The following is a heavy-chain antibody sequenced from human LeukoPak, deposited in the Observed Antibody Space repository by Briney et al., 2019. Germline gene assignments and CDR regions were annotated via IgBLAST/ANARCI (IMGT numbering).Heavy chain of an antibody. CDR2: INSNTGAT. CDR1: GYTFTGYY. Sequence: GASVKVSCKASGYTFTGYYMHWVRQAPGQGLEWMGWINSNTGATNYAQNFQGRVTMTRDTSIRSAFMELTNLISDDTAVYYCAREDMDFWGKGTTVIVSS. CDR3: AREDMDF. V-gene: IGHV1-2*02. J-gene: IGHJ6*03.